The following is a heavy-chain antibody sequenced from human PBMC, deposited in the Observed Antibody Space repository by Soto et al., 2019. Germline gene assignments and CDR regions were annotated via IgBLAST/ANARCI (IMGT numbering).Heavy chain of an antibody. CDR1: GYTLTELS. CDR3: ATFWSGYPYFDY. CDR2: FDPEDGET. J-gene: IGHJ4*02. D-gene: IGHD3-3*01. Sequence: GASVKVSCKVSGYTLTELSMHWVRQAPGKGLEWIGGFDPEDGETIYAQKFQGRVTMTEDTSTDTAYMELSSLRSEDTAVYYCATFWSGYPYFDYWGQGTLVTVSS. V-gene: IGHV1-24*01.